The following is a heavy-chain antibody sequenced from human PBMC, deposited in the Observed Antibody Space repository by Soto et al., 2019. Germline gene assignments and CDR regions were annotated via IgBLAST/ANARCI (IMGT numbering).Heavy chain of an antibody. J-gene: IGHJ4*02. CDR1: GGTFSSYA. Sequence: QVQLVQSGAEVKKPGSSVKVSCKTSGGTFSSYAISGVRQAPGQGLEWMGGIIPMFGTANYAQKFQGRVTITADESTSTAYMELSSLRSEDTAVYYCARSRANYYDSRGYYYSTFDYWGQGTLVTVSS. CDR2: IIPMFGTA. D-gene: IGHD3-22*01. V-gene: IGHV1-69*12. CDR3: ARSRANYYDSRGYYYSTFDY.